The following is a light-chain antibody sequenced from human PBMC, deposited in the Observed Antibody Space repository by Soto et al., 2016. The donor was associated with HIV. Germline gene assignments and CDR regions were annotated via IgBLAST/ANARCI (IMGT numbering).Light chain of an antibody. CDR3: QQYYSTHT. Sequence: DIQMTQSPSSLSASVGDRVTITCRASQGISNSLAWYQQKPGKAPKLLLYAASRLESGVPSRFSGSGSGTDYTLTISSLQPEDFATYYCQQYYSTHTFGQGTKLGDQT. CDR1: QGISNS. J-gene: IGKJ2*01. V-gene: IGKV1-NL1*01. CDR2: AAS.